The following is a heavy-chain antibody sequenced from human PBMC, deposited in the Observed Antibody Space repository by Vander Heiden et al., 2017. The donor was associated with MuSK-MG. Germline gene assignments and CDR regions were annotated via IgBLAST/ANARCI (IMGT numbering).Heavy chain of an antibody. V-gene: IGHV4-31*03. J-gene: IGHJ4*02. Sequence: QVQLQESGPGLVKPSQTLSLTCTVSGDSISTGGYYWSWIRQHPVKGLEWIGYIYYRGSAYYNPSFQSRASISVDTSQNQFSLKLTSATAADTALYYCARALGKFYCEYWGQGTLLTVAS. D-gene: IGHD3-16*01. CDR2: IYYRGSA. CDR1: GDSISTGGYY. CDR3: ARALGKFYCEY.